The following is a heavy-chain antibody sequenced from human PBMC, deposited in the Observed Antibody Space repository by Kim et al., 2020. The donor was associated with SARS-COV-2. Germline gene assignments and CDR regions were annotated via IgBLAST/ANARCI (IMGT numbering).Heavy chain of an antibody. CDR3: ARDGLGGGDYGFAY. D-gene: IGHD4-17*01. Sequence: SETLSLTCTVTGGSIRSYYWSWIRQPPGKALEWLGDVSYSGSTKYNPSLKSRVTISVDTSKNQFSLKLTSVTAADTAVYYCARDGLGGGDYGFAYWGQGT. CDR2: VSYSGST. J-gene: IGHJ4*02. V-gene: IGHV4-59*13. CDR1: GGSIRSYY.